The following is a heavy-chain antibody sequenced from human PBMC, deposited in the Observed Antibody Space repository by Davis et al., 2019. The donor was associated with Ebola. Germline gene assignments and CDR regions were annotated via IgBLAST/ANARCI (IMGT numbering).Heavy chain of an antibody. CDR2: MNPNSGNT. Sequence: ASAKVSCKASGYTFTSYYMHWVRQATGHGPEWMGWMNPNSGNTGYVEKFQGRVTMTRNTSTSTAYMELSSLRSEDTAVYYCVRSGVRGYYNGMDVWGQGTTVSVSS. D-gene: IGHD2-8*01. CDR3: VRSGVRGYYNGMDV. V-gene: IGHV1-8*02. J-gene: IGHJ6*02. CDR1: GYTFTSYY.